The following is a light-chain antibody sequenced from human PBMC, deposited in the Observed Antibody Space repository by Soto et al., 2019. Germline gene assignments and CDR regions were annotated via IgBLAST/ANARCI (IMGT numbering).Light chain of an antibody. CDR1: SSDVVSYNL. Sequence: QSVLTQPASVSGSPGQSITISCTGTSSDVVSYNLVSWYQQHPGKAPKLMIYEVSKRPSGVSNRFSGSKSGNTASLTISGLQAEDEADYYCCSYAGSSTHVVFGGGTKLTVL. CDR3: CSYAGSSTHVV. V-gene: IGLV2-23*02. CDR2: EVS. J-gene: IGLJ2*01.